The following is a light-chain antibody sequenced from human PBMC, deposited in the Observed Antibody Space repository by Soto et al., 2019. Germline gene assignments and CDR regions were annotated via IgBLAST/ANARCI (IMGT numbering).Light chain of an antibody. CDR1: QSVSSSY. V-gene: IGKV3-20*01. Sequence: EIVLTQSPDTVSLSPGEIATLSCSASQSVSSSYLAWYQQKPGQAPRLLIYGASSRATGIPDRFSGGGSGTDFTLTISRLEPEDFAVYYCQQYGSSITFGQGTRLEIK. J-gene: IGKJ5*01. CDR2: GAS. CDR3: QQYGSSIT.